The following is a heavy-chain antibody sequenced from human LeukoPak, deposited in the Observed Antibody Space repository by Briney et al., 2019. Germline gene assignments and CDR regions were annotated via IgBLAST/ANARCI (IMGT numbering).Heavy chain of an antibody. Sequence: GAPVKVSCKASGYTFTTYAMHWVRQAPGQRLEWMGWINADSGDTKYSQRFQGRVTISRDTSAYTAYMELRSLISEDTAVYYCARAPYDFLTGYSLNWFDPWGQGTLVTVSS. CDR1: GYTFTTYA. J-gene: IGHJ5*02. V-gene: IGHV1-3*01. CDR3: ARAPYDFLTGYSLNWFDP. CDR2: INADSGDT. D-gene: IGHD3-9*01.